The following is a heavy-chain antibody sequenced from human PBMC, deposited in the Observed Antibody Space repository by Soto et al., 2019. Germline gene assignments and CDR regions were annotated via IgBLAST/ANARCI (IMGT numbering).Heavy chain of an antibody. CDR2: IFHDGTA. CDR1: GVSLTSGNW. CDR3: ARLVYDTRLNYMYFDF. J-gene: IGHJ4*02. V-gene: IGHV4-4*02. D-gene: IGHD3-10*01. Sequence: SETLSLTCAVSGVSLTSGNWWTWVRQSPQKGLEYIGEIFHDGTANYYPSFERRVAMSVDTSKNQFPLKLTSVTAADTAVYFCARLVYDTRLNYMYFDFWGPGTLVTVSS.